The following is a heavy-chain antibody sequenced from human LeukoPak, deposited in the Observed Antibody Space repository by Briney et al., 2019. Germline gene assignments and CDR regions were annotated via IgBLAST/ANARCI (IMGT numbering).Heavy chain of an antibody. D-gene: IGHD4-17*01. J-gene: IGHJ4*02. CDR3: ARDYGDSI. V-gene: IGHV3-7*01. CDR2: INEDGSDK. Sequence: GGSLRLSCAASGFTFSTYWMTWVHQAPGKGLEWVANINEDGSDKHYVDSVKGRFTISRDNARSSLYLQMNTLRADDTAVYYCARDYGDSIWGQGTLVTVSS. CDR1: GFTFSTYW.